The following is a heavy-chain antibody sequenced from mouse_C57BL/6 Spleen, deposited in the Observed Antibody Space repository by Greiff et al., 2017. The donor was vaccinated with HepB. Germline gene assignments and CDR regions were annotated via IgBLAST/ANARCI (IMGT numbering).Heavy chain of an antibody. V-gene: IGHV1-53*01. CDR1: GYTFTSYW. CDR3: ARKVTTYQGAMDY. D-gene: IGHD2-3*01. CDR2: INPSNGGT. Sequence: QVQLKQPGTELVKPGASVKLSCKASGYTFTSYWMHWVKQRPGQGLEWIGNINPSNGGTNYNEKFKSKATLTVDKSSSTAYMQLSSLTSEDSAVYYCARKVTTYQGAMDYWGQGTSVTVSS. J-gene: IGHJ4*01.